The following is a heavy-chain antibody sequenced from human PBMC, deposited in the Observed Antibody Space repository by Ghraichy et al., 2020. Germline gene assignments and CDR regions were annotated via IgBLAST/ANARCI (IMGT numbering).Heavy chain of an antibody. J-gene: IGHJ4*02. CDR3: AESLKVGATCSVSDY. CDR2: ITGSGGST. CDR1: GFTFSTYA. D-gene: IGHD1-26*01. V-gene: IGHV3-23*01. Sequence: GGSLRLSCAASGFTFSTYAMSWVRQAPGKGLEWVSAITGSGGSTYYADSVKGRFTISRANSKNTLYLQVNSLRAEDTAVYYWAESLKVGATCSVSDYWGQGTLVNVSS.